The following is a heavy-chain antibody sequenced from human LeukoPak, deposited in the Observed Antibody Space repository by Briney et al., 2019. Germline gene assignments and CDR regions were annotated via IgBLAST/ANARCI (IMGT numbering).Heavy chain of an antibody. CDR1: GDFIMTYC. CDR3: ARGDWNFDY. V-gene: IGHV4-59*01. D-gene: IGHD1-1*01. Sequence: SETLSLTCSVSGDFIMTYCWSWIRQPPGKGLEWIGYNCYSGSANYDPSLKSRVLISLDTSKNQFSLKLSSVTAADTAVYYCARGDWNFDYWGQGTLVTVSS. CDR2: NCYSGSA. J-gene: IGHJ4*02.